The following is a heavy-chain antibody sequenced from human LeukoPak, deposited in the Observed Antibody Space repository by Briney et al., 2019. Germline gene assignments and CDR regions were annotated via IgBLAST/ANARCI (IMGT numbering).Heavy chain of an antibody. V-gene: IGHV3-74*01. CDR2: IDDDGSDT. CDR3: ARVRYCSSTSCTIAYFDS. Sequence: GGSPRLSCAVSGFTFSNYYMHWVRQAPGKGLAWVSRIDDDGSDTTYADSVKGRFTISRDNAKNTLYLQMNSLRVEDTAVYYCARVRYCSSTSCTIAYFDSWGQGTLVTVSS. CDR1: GFTFSNYY. D-gene: IGHD2-2*01. J-gene: IGHJ4*02.